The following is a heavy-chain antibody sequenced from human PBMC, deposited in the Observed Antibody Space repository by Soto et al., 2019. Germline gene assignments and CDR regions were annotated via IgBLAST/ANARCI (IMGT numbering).Heavy chain of an antibody. V-gene: IGHV1-58*02. CDR2: IVVGSGNT. CDR3: AAFEAIAMVRGYAFDI. D-gene: IGHD3-10*01. CDR1: GFTFTSSA. J-gene: IGHJ3*02. Sequence: GASVKVSCKASGFTFTSSAMQWVRQARGQRLEWIGWIVVGSGNTNYAQKFQERVTITRDMSTSTAYMELSSLSSEDTAVYYCAAFEAIAMVRGYAFDIWGQGTMVTVSS.